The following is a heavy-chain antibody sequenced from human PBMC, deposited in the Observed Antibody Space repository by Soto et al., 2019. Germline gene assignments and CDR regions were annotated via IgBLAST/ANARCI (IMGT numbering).Heavy chain of an antibody. CDR3: ARDRRGYYDFWSGSYYYGMDV. CDR1: GGSISSGGYY. D-gene: IGHD3-3*01. J-gene: IGHJ6*02. Sequence: SLTCTVSGGSISSGGYYWSWIRQHPGKGLEWIGYIYYSGSTYYNPSLKSRVTISVDTSKNQFCLKLSSVTAADTAVYYCARDRRGYYDFWSGSYYYGMDVWGQGTTVT. CDR2: IYYSGST. V-gene: IGHV4-31*03.